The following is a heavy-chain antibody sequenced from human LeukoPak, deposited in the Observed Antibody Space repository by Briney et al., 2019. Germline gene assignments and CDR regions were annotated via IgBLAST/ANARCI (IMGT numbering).Heavy chain of an antibody. J-gene: IGHJ6*03. V-gene: IGHV4-34*01. Sequence: PWETLSLTCAVYGGSFSGYYWSWIRQPPGKGLEWIGEINHSGSTNYNPSLKSRVTISVDTSKNQFSLKLSSVTAADTAVYYCARGLSYSSSWYDYYYYMDVWGKGTTVTVSS. CDR3: ARGLSYSSSWYDYYYYMDV. D-gene: IGHD6-13*01. CDR1: GGSFSGYY. CDR2: INHSGST.